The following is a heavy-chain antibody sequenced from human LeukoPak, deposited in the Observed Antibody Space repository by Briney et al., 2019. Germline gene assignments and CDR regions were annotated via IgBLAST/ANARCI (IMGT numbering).Heavy chain of an antibody. J-gene: IGHJ4*02. CDR2: IYYSGST. CDR3: ARASGIFDY. CDR1: GGSISSYY. D-gene: IGHD1-14*01. V-gene: IGHV4-59*01. Sequence: SETLSLTCTVSGGSISSYYWSWIRQPPGKGLEWIGYIYYSGSTNYNPSLKSRVTISVDTSKNQFSLKLSSVTAADTAVYYCARASGIFDYWGQGTLVTVSS.